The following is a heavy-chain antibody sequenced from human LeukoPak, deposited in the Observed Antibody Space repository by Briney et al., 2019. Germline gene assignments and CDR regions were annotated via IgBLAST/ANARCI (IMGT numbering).Heavy chain of an antibody. Sequence: GGSLRLSCAASGFTFSNYDMHWVRQAPGKGLEWVSAISSSSSYIYYADSIKGRFTISRDNAENSLCLQMNSLRAVDTAVYFCARGEEKATITALDSWGQGTLVTVSS. CDR2: ISSSSSYI. CDR3: ARGEEKATITALDS. CDR1: GFTFSNYD. J-gene: IGHJ4*02. V-gene: IGHV3-21*01. D-gene: IGHD5-24*01.